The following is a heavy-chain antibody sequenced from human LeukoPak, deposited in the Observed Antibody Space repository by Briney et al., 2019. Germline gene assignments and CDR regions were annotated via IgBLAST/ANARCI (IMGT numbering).Heavy chain of an antibody. CDR2: IIPIFGTA. J-gene: IGHJ4*02. V-gene: IGHV1-69*06. CDR3: ARAGGIVVAGIAFDY. CDR1: GGTFSSYA. D-gene: IGHD6-13*01. Sequence: SVKVSCKASGGTFSSYAISWVRQAPGQGLEWMGGIIPIFGTANYAQKFQGRVMITADKSTSTAYLELSSLRSEDTAVYYCARAGGIVVAGIAFDYWGQGTLVTVSS.